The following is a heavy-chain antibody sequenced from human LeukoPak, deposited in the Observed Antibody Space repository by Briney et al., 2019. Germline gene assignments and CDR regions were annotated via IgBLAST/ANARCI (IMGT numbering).Heavy chain of an antibody. J-gene: IGHJ6*03. D-gene: IGHD6-13*01. CDR1: GGSISSGSYY. CDR2: IYTSGST. CDR3: ARVGVLAAAGKYYYYYMDV. V-gene: IGHV4-61*02. Sequence: PSETLSLTCTVSGGSISSGSYYWSWIRQPAGKGLEWIGRIYTSGSTNYNPSLKSRVTISVDTSKNQFSLKLSSVTAADTAVYYCARVGVLAAAGKYYYYYMDVWGQGTTVTVSS.